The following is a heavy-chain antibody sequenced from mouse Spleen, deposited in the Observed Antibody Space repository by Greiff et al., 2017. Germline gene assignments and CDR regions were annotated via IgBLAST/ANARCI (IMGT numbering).Heavy chain of an antibody. CDR1: GYTFTDYN. CDR3: ARWDYYGSNYAMEY. V-gene: IGHV1-22*01. Sequence: DVQLQESGPELVKPGASVKMSCKASGYTFTDYNMHWVKQSHGKSLEWIGYINPNNGGTSYNQKFKGKATLTVNKSSSTAYMELRSLTSEDTAVYYCARWDYYGSNYAMEYWGQGTSVTVSS. J-gene: IGHJ4*01. CDR2: INPNNGGT. D-gene: IGHD1-1*01.